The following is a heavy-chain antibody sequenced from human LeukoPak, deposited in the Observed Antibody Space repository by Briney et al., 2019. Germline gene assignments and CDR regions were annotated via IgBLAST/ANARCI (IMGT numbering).Heavy chain of an antibody. CDR2: IRYDGSNK. Sequence: PGGSLRLSCAASGFTFSSYGMHWVRQAPGKGLEWVAFIRYDGSNKYYADSVKGRFTISRDNSKNTLYLQMNSLRAEDTAVYYCAKDPTHFRVWDDYDNTRLNSWGQGTLVTVSS. CDR1: GFTFSSYG. J-gene: IGHJ4*02. V-gene: IGHV3-30*02. CDR3: AKDPTHFRVWDDYDNTRLNS. D-gene: IGHD3-22*01.